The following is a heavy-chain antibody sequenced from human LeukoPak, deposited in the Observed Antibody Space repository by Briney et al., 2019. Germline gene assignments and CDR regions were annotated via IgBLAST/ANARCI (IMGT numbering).Heavy chain of an antibody. J-gene: IGHJ6*02. D-gene: IGHD3-10*01. CDR3: ARERTLYVSGSGYGMDV. Sequence: PGGSLRLSCAASRFAFSSYCMHWVRQAPGKGLEWVALIWYDGSNKYYADSVKGRFTISRDSSKNTLYLEMSSLRAEDTAVYFCARERTLYVSGSGYGMDVWGQGTTVTVSS. CDR2: IWYDGSNK. V-gene: IGHV3-33*01. CDR1: RFAFSSYC.